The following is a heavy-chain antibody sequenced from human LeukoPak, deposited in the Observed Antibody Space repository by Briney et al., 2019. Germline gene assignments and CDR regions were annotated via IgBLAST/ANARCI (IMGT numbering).Heavy chain of an antibody. Sequence: SQTLSLTCTVSGGSISSGSYYWSWIRQPAGKGLKWIGRIYTSGSTNYNPSLKSRVTISVDTSKNQFSLKLSSVTAADTAVYYCARVTMTGYYYYMDVWGKGTTVTVSS. CDR3: ARVTMTGYYYYMDV. CDR2: IYTSGST. J-gene: IGHJ6*03. CDR1: GGSISSGSYY. D-gene: IGHD3-22*01. V-gene: IGHV4-61*02.